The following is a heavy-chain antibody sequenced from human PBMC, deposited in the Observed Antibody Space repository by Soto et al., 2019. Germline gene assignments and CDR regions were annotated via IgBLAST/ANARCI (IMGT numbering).Heavy chain of an antibody. CDR1: GGTFSSYA. V-gene: IGHV1-69*01. J-gene: IGHJ5*02. Sequence: QVQLVQSGAEVKKPGPSVKVSCKASGGTFSSYAISWVRQAPGQGLEWRRGIIPIFGTANYAQKFQSRVTITADESTSTAYMELSSLRAEDTAVYYCARVPLQGQRCFDPWGQGTLVIVSS. CDR2: IIPIFGTA. D-gene: IGHD2-15*01. CDR3: ARVPLQGQRCFDP.